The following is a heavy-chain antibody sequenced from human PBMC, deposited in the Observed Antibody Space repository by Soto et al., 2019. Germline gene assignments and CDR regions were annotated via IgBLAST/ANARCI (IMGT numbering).Heavy chain of an antibody. Sequence: QVLLVESGGGVVQPGMSPRLSCTASGFTFSNYGMHWVRQAPGKGLEWLAVIWYDGNNRYYADSVKGRFTISRDNSXXTLYLQMDNVRAEDTALYYCARLYGANSNSWYFDLWGRGTLVTVSS. D-gene: IGHD1-7*01. V-gene: IGHV3-33*01. CDR2: IWYDGNNR. J-gene: IGHJ2*01. CDR3: ARLYGANSNSWYFDL. CDR1: GFTFSNYG.